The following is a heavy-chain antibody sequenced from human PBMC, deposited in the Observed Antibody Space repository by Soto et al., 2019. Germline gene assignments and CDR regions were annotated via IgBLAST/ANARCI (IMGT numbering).Heavy chain of an antibody. CDR3: ARDFPAQSSYDILTGSIGMDV. CDR2: IIPIFGTA. D-gene: IGHD3-9*01. Sequence: QVQLVQSGAEVKKPGSSVKVSCKASGGTFSSYAISWVRQAPGQGLEWMGGIIPIFGTANYAQKFQGRVTITADESTSTAYMELSSLRSEDTSVYYCARDFPAQSSYDILTGSIGMDVWGQGTTVTFSS. J-gene: IGHJ6*02. V-gene: IGHV1-69*01. CDR1: GGTFSSYA.